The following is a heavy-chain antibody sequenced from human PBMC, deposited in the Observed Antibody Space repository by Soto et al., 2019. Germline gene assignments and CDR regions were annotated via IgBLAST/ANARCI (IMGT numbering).Heavy chain of an antibody. CDR2: IIPIFGTA. V-gene: IGHV1-69*13. CDR3: ARDLNYYDSSGYYHDAFDI. D-gene: IGHD3-22*01. CDR1: GGTFSSYA. J-gene: IGHJ3*02. Sequence: SVKVSCKASGGTFSSYAISWVRQAPGQWLEWMGGIIPIFGTANYAQKFQGRVTITADESTSTAYMELSSLRSEDTAVYYCARDLNYYDSSGYYHDAFDIWGQGTMVTVSS.